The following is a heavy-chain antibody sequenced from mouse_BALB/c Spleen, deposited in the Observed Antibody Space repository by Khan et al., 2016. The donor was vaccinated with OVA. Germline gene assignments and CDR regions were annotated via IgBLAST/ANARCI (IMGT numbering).Heavy chain of an antibody. J-gene: IGHJ2*01. V-gene: IGHV2-9*02. CDR2: IWAGGST. Sequence: QVQLKESGPGLVAPSQSLSITCTVSGFSLTSYGVHWVRQPPGKGLEWLVVIWAGGSTTYNSALMSRLSISKDSSKSQVFLKMNSLQTDDTAMYYCARNREHDYFDYWGQGTTLTVSS. CDR1: GFSLTSYG. CDR3: ARNREHDYFDY.